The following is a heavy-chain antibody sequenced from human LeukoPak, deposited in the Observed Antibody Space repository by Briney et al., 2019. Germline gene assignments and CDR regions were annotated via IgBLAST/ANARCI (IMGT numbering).Heavy chain of an antibody. Sequence: GASVKVSCKASGYTFTSYYMHWVRQAPGQGLEWMGIINPSGGSTSYAQKFQGRVTMTRDMSTSTVYMELSSLRSEDTAVYYCARGSMVVYYYYYVDVWGKGTTVTVSS. CDR3: ARGSMVVYYYYYVDV. CDR1: GYTFTSYY. V-gene: IGHV1-46*01. CDR2: INPSGGST. D-gene: IGHD3-10*01. J-gene: IGHJ6*03.